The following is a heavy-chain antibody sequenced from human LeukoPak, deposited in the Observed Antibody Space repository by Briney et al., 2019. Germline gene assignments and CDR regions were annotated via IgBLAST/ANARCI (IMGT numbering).Heavy chain of an antibody. V-gene: IGHV3-23*01. CDR2: ISDSGDRT. CDR3: ANSSLG. J-gene: IGHJ4*02. CDR1: GFTLSSYA. Sequence: GGSLRLSCAASGFTLSSYALTWVRQAPGKGLEWVSSISDSGDRTHYADSVKGRFTISRVNSQNTLLLQMSNLRTEDTAVYYCANSSLGWGQGTLVTVSS.